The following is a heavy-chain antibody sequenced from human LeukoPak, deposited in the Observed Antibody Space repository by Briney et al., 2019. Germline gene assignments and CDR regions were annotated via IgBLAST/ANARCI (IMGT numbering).Heavy chain of an antibody. CDR3: ASRITMIVETFDI. D-gene: IGHD3-22*01. V-gene: IGHV1-8*03. J-gene: IGHJ3*02. CDR2: MNPNSGNT. Sequence: ASVKVSCKASGYTFTSYDINWVRQATGQGLEWMGWMNPNSGNTGYAQKFQGRVTITADKSTSTAYMELSSLRSEDTAVYYCASRITMIVETFDIWGQGTMVTVSS. CDR1: GYTFTSYD.